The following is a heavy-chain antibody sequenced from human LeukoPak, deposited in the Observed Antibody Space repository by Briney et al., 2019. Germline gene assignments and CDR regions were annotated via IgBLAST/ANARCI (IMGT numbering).Heavy chain of an antibody. J-gene: IGHJ4*02. Sequence: SETLSLTCAVSGCSMRNYYWSWIRQPPGKGLEWIGYTYDSGSSSYNPSLRSRVSISIDTSKNQFSLNLSSVTAADTAVYYCARGWASSWYYFDFWGQGTLVTVSS. V-gene: IGHV4-59*01. CDR1: GCSMRNYY. CDR2: TYDSGSS. D-gene: IGHD2-2*01. CDR3: ARGWASSWYYFDF.